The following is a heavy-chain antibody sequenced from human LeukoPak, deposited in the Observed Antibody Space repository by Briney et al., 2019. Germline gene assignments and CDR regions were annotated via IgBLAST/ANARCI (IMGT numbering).Heavy chain of an antibody. J-gene: IGHJ3*02. D-gene: IGHD2-15*01. CDR1: GFTFSSYA. Sequence: PGGSLRLSCAASGFTFSSYAMTWARQAPGKGLEWVSAISGSGDSTYYADSVKGRFTISRDNSRNTLYLQMNSLGAEDTALYYCAKRFAAGKGFDIWGQGTMVSVSS. V-gene: IGHV3-23*01. CDR2: ISGSGDST. CDR3: AKRFAAGKGFDI.